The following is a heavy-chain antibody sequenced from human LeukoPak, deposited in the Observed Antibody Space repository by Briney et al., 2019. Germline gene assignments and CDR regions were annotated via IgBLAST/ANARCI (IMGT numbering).Heavy chain of an antibody. D-gene: IGHD1-20*01. CDR2: ISGSGGST. V-gene: IGHV3-23*01. J-gene: IGHJ4*02. CDR1: GFTFSSYG. Sequence: GGSLRLSCAASGFTFSSYGMTWVRQAPGKGLEWVSIISGSGGSTYYADSVKGRFTISRDNSKNTLYLQMNSLRAEDTAIYYCAKDPSYNWNYLTYWGQGTLVTVSS. CDR3: AKDPSYNWNYLTY.